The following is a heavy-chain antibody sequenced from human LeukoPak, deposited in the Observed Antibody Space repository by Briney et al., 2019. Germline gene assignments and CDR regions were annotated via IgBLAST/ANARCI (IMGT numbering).Heavy chain of an antibody. CDR2: IYKNGRT. CDR3: ARGDSGDYPDFYYYAMDV. Sequence: SETLSLTCTLSGGSLGRYSWSWVRQPPGKGLEWIGHIYKNGRTDKNPSLQSRVTMSVDTSKNHFSLKLSSVTAADTGVYYCARGDSGDYPDFYYYAMDVWGQGTTVTVSS. J-gene: IGHJ6*02. CDR1: GGSLGRYS. D-gene: IGHD4-17*01. V-gene: IGHV4-59*01.